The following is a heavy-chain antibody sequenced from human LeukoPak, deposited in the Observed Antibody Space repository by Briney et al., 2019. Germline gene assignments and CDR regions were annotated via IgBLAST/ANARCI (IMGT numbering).Heavy chain of an antibody. CDR2: ISSSGSTI. J-gene: IGHJ6*03. CDR3: ARDRKTAMVTGDYYYYYYMDV. V-gene: IGHV3-11*04. D-gene: IGHD5-18*01. CDR1: GFTFSDYY. Sequence: GGSLRLSCAASGFTFSDYYMSWIRQAPGKGLEWVSYISSSGSTIYYADSVKGRFTISRDNAKNSLYLQMNSLRAEDTAVYYCARDRKTAMVTGDYYYYYYMDVWGKGTTVTVSS.